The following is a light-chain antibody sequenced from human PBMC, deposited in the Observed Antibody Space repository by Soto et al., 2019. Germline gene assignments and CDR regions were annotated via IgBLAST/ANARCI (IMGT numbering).Light chain of an antibody. CDR1: QGIGND. CDR3: LQDYNYPWT. J-gene: IGKJ1*01. V-gene: IGKV1-6*01. CDR2: AAS. Sequence: AIQMTQSPSSLSESVGDRVTITCRASQGIGNDLGWYQEKPGKAPNLLIYAASNLQSGVPSRFSGSGSGTDFTLTNSSLQPEDFATYYCLQDYNYPWTFGQGTKVEIK.